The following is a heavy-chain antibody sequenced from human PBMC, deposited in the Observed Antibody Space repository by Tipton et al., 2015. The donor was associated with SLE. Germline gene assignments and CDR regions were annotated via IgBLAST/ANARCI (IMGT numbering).Heavy chain of an antibody. J-gene: IGHJ6*02. CDR2: VFYAGAT. V-gene: IGHV4-39*07. CDR3: ARDATNQYYWSGYSPRSTYGLDV. CDR1: GASISDDNCY. Sequence: TLSLTCTVSGASISDDNCYWGWIRHPPGKGLEWIGTVFYAGATYYNPSLENRVTISLDTSKNQFSLRLSSVTAADTAVYFCARDATNQYYWSGYSPRSTYGLDVWGPGTTVTVSS. D-gene: IGHD3-3*01.